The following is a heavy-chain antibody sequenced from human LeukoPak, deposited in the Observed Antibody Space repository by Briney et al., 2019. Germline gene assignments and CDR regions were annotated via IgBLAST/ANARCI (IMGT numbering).Heavy chain of an antibody. J-gene: IGHJ5*02. D-gene: IGHD6-13*01. CDR3: ARDSSIAAAGWFDP. CDR1: GFTLSSYA. CDR2: IAYDGSNK. V-gene: IGHV3-30*04. Sequence: PGGSLRLSCAASGFTLSSYAMHWVRQAPGKGLEGVEVIAYDGSNKYYADSVKGRFTISRDNSKNTLYLQMNSLRAEDTAVYYCARDSSIAAAGWFDPWGQGTLVTVSS.